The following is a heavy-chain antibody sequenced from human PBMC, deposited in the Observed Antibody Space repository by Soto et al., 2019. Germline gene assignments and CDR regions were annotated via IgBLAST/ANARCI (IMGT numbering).Heavy chain of an antibody. CDR1: GYSFTSNN. V-gene: IGHV1-46*01. J-gene: IGHJ4*02. D-gene: IGHD2-2*01. Sequence: ASVKVSCKPSGYSFTSNNVYWVRQAPGQGLEWMGIIDPRGGRTSNSQKFEGRVTLTRDTSTSTVYMELSSLRSEDTAVYYCAREPEFCRTTNCHFDYWGQGTLVTVSS. CDR2: IDPRGGRT. CDR3: AREPEFCRTTNCHFDY.